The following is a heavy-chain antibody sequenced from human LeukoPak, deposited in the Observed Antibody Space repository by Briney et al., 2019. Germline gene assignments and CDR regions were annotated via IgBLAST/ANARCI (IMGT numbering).Heavy chain of an antibody. J-gene: IGHJ4*02. CDR2: IRYDGSNK. CDR1: GFTFSSYG. V-gene: IGHV3-30*02. Sequence: GGSLRLSCAASGFTFSSYGMHWVRQAPGKGLEWVAFIRYDGSNKYYADSVKGRFTISRDNAKNSLYLQMNSLRAEDTAVYYCARDHKSRGEPYYFDYWGQGTLVTVSS. CDR3: ARDHKSRGEPYYFDY. D-gene: IGHD3-16*01.